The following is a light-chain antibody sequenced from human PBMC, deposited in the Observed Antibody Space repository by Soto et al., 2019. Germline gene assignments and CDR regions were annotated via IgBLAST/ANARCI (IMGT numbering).Light chain of an antibody. CDR3: QQYGGSST. V-gene: IGKV3-20*01. CDR1: QSVAYSY. Sequence: VLTQSPGTLSLSPGERVTLSCRASQSVAYSYIAWYQQKPGQAPRLLIYGASSRATGIPDRFSGSGSGTDFTLTISRLEPEDFAVYYCQQYGGSSTFGQGTKLEIK. J-gene: IGKJ2*02. CDR2: GAS.